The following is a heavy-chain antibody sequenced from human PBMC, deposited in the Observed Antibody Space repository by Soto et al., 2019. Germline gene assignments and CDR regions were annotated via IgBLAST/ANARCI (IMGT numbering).Heavy chain of an antibody. J-gene: IGHJ4*02. D-gene: IGHD3-3*02. CDR3: ARGGAYIYGPQYD. CDR1: GFSFSGYW. CDR2: INGDGSST. V-gene: IGHV3-74*01. Sequence: EVQLVESGGGLVQPGGSLRLSCATSGFSFSGYWIHWVRQAPGKGLVWVSHINGDGSSTNYADSVKVRFTISRDYAKNTLYLQMNSLRVEDTAVYYWARGGAYIYGPQYDWGQGTLVTVSS.